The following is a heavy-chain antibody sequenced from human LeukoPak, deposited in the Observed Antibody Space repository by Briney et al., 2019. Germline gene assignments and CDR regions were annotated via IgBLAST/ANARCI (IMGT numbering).Heavy chain of an antibody. D-gene: IGHD6-13*01. J-gene: IGHJ3*02. Sequence: GRSLRLSCAASGFTFDDYAMHWVRQAPGKGLEWVSGISWNSGSIGYADSVKGRFTISRDNAKNSLYLQMNSLRAEDMALYYCAKDRSSWSDAFDIWGQGTMVTVSS. CDR1: GFTFDDYA. CDR2: ISWNSGSI. CDR3: AKDRSSWSDAFDI. V-gene: IGHV3-9*03.